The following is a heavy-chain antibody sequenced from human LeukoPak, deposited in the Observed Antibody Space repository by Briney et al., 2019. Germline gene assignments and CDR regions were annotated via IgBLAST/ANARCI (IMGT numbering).Heavy chain of an antibody. CDR2: ISGSGGST. D-gene: IGHD3-10*01. V-gene: IGHV3-23*01. J-gene: IGHJ4*02. Sequence: GGSLRLSCAASGFTFSSYAMSWVRQAPGKGLEWVSAISGSGGSTYYADSVKGRFTISRDNSKNTLYLQMNSLRAEDTAVYYCARADYYGSGVFSLDYFDYWGQGTLVTVSS. CDR1: GFTFSSYA. CDR3: ARADYYGSGVFSLDYFDY.